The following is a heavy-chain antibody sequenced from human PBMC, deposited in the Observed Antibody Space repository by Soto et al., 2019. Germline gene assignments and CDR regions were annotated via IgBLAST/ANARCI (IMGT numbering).Heavy chain of an antibody. CDR2: IGTAGDT. CDR1: GLTFSSYD. V-gene: IGHV3-13*01. D-gene: IGHD6-13*01. Sequence: GGSLRLSCAASGLTFSSYDMHWVRQATGKGLEWVSAIGTAGDTYYPGSVKGRFTISRENAKNSLYLQMNSLRAEDTAVYYCARASGSSWYAPPNYYYYGMDVWGQGTTVTVSS. J-gene: IGHJ6*02. CDR3: ARASGSSWYAPPNYYYYGMDV.